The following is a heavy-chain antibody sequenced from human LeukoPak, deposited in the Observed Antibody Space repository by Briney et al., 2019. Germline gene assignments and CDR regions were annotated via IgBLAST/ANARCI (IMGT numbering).Heavy chain of an antibody. CDR1: GFTFSNYD. V-gene: IGHV3-23*01. D-gene: IGHD2-2*01. CDR3: AKRGDCSGTCTYDY. J-gene: IGHJ4*02. CDR2: VGGSGVKT. Sequence: GGSLRLSCAASGFTFSNYDMHWVRQAPGKGLEWVSIVGGSGVKTYYADSVKGRFTIYRDNSKNTVYLQMNTLRAEDTAAYYCAKRGDCSGTCTYDYWGQGTLVTVSS.